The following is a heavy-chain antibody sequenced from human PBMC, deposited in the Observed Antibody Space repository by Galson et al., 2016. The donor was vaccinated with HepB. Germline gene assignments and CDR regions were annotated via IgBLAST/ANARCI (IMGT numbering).Heavy chain of an antibody. V-gene: IGHV1-24*01. CDR1: GSTLSGLS. Sequence: SCKVSGSTLSGLSLHWVRQAPGKGLEWMGGFQPENGETVSAQNFQGRVSVTQDTSTDTAYMALSILRSEATAVYFCATDRPGANSWFTFDFWGPGTPVTVSS. CDR3: ATDRPGANSWFTFDF. J-gene: IGHJ4*02. D-gene: IGHD6-13*01. CDR2: FQPENGET.